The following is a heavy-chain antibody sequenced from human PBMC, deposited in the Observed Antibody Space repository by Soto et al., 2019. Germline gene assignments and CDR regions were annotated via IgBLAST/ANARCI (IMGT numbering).Heavy chain of an antibody. Sequence: GGSLRLSCADSGFSFSSYTMNWVRQAPGKGLEWVSSISSSSGYIYYADSVKGRFTISRDNAKNSLYLQMNSLTAEDTAVYYCARDQMVRGEFYFYYGMDVWGLGTTVTVSS. V-gene: IGHV3-21*06. CDR1: GFSFSSYT. CDR3: ARDQMVRGEFYFYYGMDV. J-gene: IGHJ6*02. CDR2: ISSSSGYI. D-gene: IGHD3-10*01.